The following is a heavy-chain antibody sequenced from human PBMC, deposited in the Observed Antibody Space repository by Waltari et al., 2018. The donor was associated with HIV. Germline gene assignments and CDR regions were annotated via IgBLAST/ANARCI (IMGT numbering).Heavy chain of an antibody. CDR2: IDHTGTS. Sequence: VHLPPWGSGLLKPSGTLSLTCAVYGGSFSGYYWTWIRQSPGRGLEWMGEIDHTGTSTYNPSLKGRVTMSVDTSKNQFSLTLKSVTAADTAVYYCVRGFGNYGFYFDYWGQGKLVSVSS. CDR3: VRGFGNYGFYFDY. V-gene: IGHV4-34*02. J-gene: IGHJ4*02. CDR1: GGSFSGYY. D-gene: IGHD3-16*01.